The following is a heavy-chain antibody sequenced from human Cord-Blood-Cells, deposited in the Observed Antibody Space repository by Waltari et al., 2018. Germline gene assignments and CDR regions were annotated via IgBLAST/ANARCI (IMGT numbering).Heavy chain of an antibody. CDR1: GYTFTGSY. CDR2: VNPDSGGT. Sequence: QVQLVQSGAEVKKPGASVKVSCKASGYTFTGSYMHWVRQAPGQGLEWMGRVNPDSGGTNYAQKFQGRVTMTRDTSISTAYMELSRLRSDDTAVYYCARDLGLGIEVYFDYWGQGTLVTVSS. CDR3: ARDLGLGIEVYFDY. J-gene: IGHJ4*02. V-gene: IGHV1-2*06. D-gene: IGHD7-27*01.